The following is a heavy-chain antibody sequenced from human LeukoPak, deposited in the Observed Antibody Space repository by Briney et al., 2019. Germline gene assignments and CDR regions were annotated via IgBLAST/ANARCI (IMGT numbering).Heavy chain of an antibody. V-gene: IGHV4-39*01. J-gene: IGHJ4*02. CDR3: ARLPPTESSGWGRPFDY. CDR2: VYDSGST. D-gene: IGHD6-19*01. Sequence: WIRQPPGKGLEWIGSVYDSGSTYYNPSLKSRVTISVDTSKNQFSPKLSSVTAADTAVFYCARLPPTESSGWGRPFDYWGQGTLVTVSS.